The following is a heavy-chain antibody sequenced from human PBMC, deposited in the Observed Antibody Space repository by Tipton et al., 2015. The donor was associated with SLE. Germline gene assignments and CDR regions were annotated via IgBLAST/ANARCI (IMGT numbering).Heavy chain of an antibody. V-gene: IGHV4-30-4*01. J-gene: IGHJ2*01. Sequence: TLSLTCTVSGGSISSGDYYWSWIRQPPGKGLKWIGYIYYSGSTYYNPSLKSRVTVSVDTSKNQFSLKLISVTAADTAEYYCARGRLARYFDLWGRGTLVTVSS. CDR3: ARGRLARYFDL. CDR2: IYYSGST. CDR1: GGSISSGDYY. D-gene: IGHD6-6*01.